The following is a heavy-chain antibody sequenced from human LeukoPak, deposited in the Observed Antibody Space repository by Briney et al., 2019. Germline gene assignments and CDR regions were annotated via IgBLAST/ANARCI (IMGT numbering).Heavy chain of an antibody. D-gene: IGHD3-22*01. J-gene: IGHJ3*02. CDR2: IYSGSST. V-gene: IGHV3-53*05. CDR3: ARWYYYDSSGYWFGAFDI. CDR1: GLTVSSSY. Sequence: PGGSLRLSCAASGLTVSSSYMSWVRQAPGKGLEWVSVIYSGSSTYYADSVKGRFTISRDNSKNTLYLQMNSLRAEDTAVNYCARWYYYDSSGYWFGAFDIWGQGTMVTVSS.